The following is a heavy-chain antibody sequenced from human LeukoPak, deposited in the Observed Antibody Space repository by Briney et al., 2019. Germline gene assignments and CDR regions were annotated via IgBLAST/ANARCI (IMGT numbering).Heavy chain of an antibody. CDR1: GGSFSGYY. V-gene: IGHV4-34*01. Sequence: SETLSLTCAVYGGSFSGYYWSWIRQPPGKGLEWIGENNHSGSTNYNPSLKSRVTISVDTSKNQFSLKLSSVTAADTAVYYCARVPDRGYSYGYRYYFDYWGQGTLVTVSS. CDR3: ARVPDRGYSYGYRYYFDY. J-gene: IGHJ4*02. D-gene: IGHD5-18*01. CDR2: NNHSGST.